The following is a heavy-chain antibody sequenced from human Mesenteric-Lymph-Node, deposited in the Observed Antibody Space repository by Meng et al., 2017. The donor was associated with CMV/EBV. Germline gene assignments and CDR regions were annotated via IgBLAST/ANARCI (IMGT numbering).Heavy chain of an antibody. D-gene: IGHD6-13*01. J-gene: IGHJ6*02. V-gene: IGHV4-34*01. CDR3: ARMGRKAEVRTWFYYYGVDV. Sequence: SETLSLTCAVYGGSFTDYYWSWIRQPPGKGLEWIGEINHSGTTNYNSSLKSRVTISVVTSRNQFSLKLSSVTAADTAVYYCARMGRKAEVRTWFYYYGVDVWGQGTTVTVSS. CDR1: GGSFTDYY. CDR2: INHSGTT.